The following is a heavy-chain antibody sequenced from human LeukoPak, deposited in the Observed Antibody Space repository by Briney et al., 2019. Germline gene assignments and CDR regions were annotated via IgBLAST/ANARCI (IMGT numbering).Heavy chain of an antibody. Sequence: SETLSLTCTVSGASISTFYWSWIRQPPGKGLEWIGYLYFSGSTNYNPSLKSRVTISSDTSKNQLSLRLSSVTAADTAVYYCARGPISAVAGGFDYWGQGTLVTVSS. CDR1: GASISTFY. CDR2: LYFSGST. V-gene: IGHV4-59*01. J-gene: IGHJ4*02. CDR3: ARGPISAVAGGFDY. D-gene: IGHD6-19*01.